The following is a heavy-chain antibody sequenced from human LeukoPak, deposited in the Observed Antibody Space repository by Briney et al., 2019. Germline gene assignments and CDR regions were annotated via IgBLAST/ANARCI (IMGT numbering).Heavy chain of an antibody. Sequence: GESLKISCKGSGYSFTSYWIGWVRQMPGKGLEWMGIIYPGDSETRYSPSFQGQVTISADKSIRTAYLQWSSLKASDTATYYCARLGYCGGDCYSKYYFHGMDVWGQGTTVTVSS. D-gene: IGHD2-21*02. CDR2: IYPGDSET. J-gene: IGHJ6*02. CDR3: ARLGYCGGDCYSKYYFHGMDV. CDR1: GYSFTSYW. V-gene: IGHV5-51*01.